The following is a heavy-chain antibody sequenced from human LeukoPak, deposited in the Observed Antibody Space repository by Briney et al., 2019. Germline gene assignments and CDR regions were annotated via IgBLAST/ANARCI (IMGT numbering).Heavy chain of an antibody. D-gene: IGHD3-22*01. Sequence: SETLSPTCAVYGGSFSGYYWSWIRQPPGKGLEWIGEINHSGSTNYNPSLKSRVTISVDTSKNQFSLKLSSVTAADTAVYYCARGLSSGYYYSGRYFQHWGQGTLVTVSS. J-gene: IGHJ1*01. CDR2: INHSGST. CDR3: ARGLSSGYYYSGRYFQH. CDR1: GGSFSGYY. V-gene: IGHV4-34*01.